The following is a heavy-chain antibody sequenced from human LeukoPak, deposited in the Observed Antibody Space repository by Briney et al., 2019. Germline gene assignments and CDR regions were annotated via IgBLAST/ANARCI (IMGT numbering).Heavy chain of an antibody. CDR2: INHSGST. J-gene: IGHJ4*02. V-gene: IGHV4-34*01. CDR1: GGSFSGYY. CDR3: ARAVTVAGSSDY. D-gene: IGHD6-19*01. Sequence: PSETLSLTCAVYGGSFSGYYWSWIRQPPGKGLEWIGEINHSGSTNYNPSLKSRVTISVDTSKNQFSLKLSSATAADTAVYYCARAVTVAGSSDYWGQGTLVTVSS.